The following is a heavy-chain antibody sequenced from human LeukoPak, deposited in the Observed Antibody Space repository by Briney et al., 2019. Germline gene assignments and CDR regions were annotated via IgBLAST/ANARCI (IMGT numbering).Heavy chain of an antibody. CDR2: ISTSDTTI. CDR3: ARGGGSSWCLDC. V-gene: IGHV3-48*03. J-gene: IGHJ4*02. D-gene: IGHD6-13*01. CDR1: GFTFSSYK. Sequence: GGSLRLSCAASGFTFSSYKMNWVRQAPGKGLEWVSYISTSDTTIYYADSVKGRFTISRDNAKNSLYLQMNSLRVEDTAVYYCARGGGSSWCLDCWGQGTLDTVSS.